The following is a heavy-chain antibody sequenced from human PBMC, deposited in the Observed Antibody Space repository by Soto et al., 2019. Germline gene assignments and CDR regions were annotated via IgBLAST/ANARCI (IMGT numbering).Heavy chain of an antibody. D-gene: IGHD5-12*01. V-gene: IGHV4-30-2*06. CDR1: GASISYGGYS. J-gene: IGHJ4*02. CDR2: ISHLENT. CDR3: ARGGGYDPFDS. Sequence: PSETLSLTYTVFGASISYGGYSWSWVRQSPGRGLEWIGYISHLENTYFHPSFKSRLTMSIDRTRNQFSLNLSSVTAADMAVYFCARGGGYDPFDSWGQGILVTVSS.